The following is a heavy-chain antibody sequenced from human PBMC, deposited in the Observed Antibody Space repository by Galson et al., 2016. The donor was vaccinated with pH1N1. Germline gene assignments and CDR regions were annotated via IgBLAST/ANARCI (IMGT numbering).Heavy chain of an antibody. J-gene: IGHJ3*02. CDR1: GDSIRRGSHY. D-gene: IGHD1-14*01. V-gene: IGHV4-61*02. Sequence: TLSLTCTVSGDSIRRGSHYWSWIRQPAGAGLEWIGRIYSTGNTDYNPSLKSRVTISVDTSKNQFSLTLSSVTAADTAVYYCATFLKGTHLDAFDIWGQGTLVTVSS. CDR2: IYSTGNT. CDR3: ATFLKGTHLDAFDI.